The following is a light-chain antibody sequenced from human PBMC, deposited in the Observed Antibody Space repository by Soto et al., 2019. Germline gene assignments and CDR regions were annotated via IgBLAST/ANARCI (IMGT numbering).Light chain of an antibody. J-gene: IGKJ1*01. V-gene: IGKV1-5*03. CDR3: QQYHSFPQT. CDR1: QSISSW. Sequence: DIQMTQSPSTLSASVGDRVTITCRASQSISSWLAWYQQKPGKAPKLLIYKASSLESGVPSRFSGSGSGTEFTLTISSLQPEEFATYFCQQYHSFPQTFGQGTKVDIK. CDR2: KAS.